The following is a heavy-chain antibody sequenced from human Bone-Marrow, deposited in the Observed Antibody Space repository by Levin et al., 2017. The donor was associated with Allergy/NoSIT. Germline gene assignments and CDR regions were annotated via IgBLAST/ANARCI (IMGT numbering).Heavy chain of an antibody. CDR2: ISYDGSNK. D-gene: IGHD2-15*01. V-gene: IGHV3-30*18. J-gene: IGHJ4*02. CDR1: GFTFSSYG. Sequence: GGSLRLSCAASGFTFSSYGMHWVRQAPGKGLEWVAVISYDGSNKYYADSVKGRFTISRDNSKNTLYLQMNSLRAEDTAVYYCAKEDCSGGSCYRSPDYWGQGTLVTVSS. CDR3: AKEDCSGGSCYRSPDY.